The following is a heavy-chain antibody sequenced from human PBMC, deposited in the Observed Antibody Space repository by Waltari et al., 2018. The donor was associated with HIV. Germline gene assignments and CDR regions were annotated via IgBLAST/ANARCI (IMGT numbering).Heavy chain of an antibody. J-gene: IGHJ4*02. CDR2: IKSKSGGEAG. D-gene: IGHD1-26*01. V-gene: IGHV3-15*01. CDR3: TRKAFSGSYYDS. Sequence: EVQLVESGGGLVKPGGSLRLSCVGSGFTFKIAWLNWVRQAPGKGLEWVGRIKSKSGGEAGDYGDPVRGRFSISRDDSQNTVFLQMNSLKTEDTAVYYCTRKAFSGSYYDSWGQGALVTVSS. CDR1: GFTFKIAW.